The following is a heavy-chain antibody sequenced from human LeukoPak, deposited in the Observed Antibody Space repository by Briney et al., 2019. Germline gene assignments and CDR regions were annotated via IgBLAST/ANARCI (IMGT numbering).Heavy chain of an antibody. D-gene: IGHD3-10*01. Sequence: GGSLRLPCAASGFPLSSYAMSGARRPPGRGLGGASAISGSGGSTYYADSVKGRFTISRDNSKNTLYLQMNSLRAEDTAVYYCAKDLSMVRGVIFDYWGQGTLVTVSS. CDR3: AKDLSMVRGVIFDY. J-gene: IGHJ4*02. V-gene: IGHV3-23*01. CDR1: GFPLSSYA. CDR2: ISGSGGST.